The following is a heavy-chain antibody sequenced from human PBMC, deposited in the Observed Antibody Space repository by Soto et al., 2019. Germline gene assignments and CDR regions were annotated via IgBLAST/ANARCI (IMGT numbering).Heavy chain of an antibody. V-gene: IGHV1-69*13. CDR1: GGTFSSCA. J-gene: IGHJ6*02. CDR3: ARAPYSNYGLYYYYYGMDV. D-gene: IGHD4-4*01. Sequence: GASVKVCCKAAGGTFSSCAISWVRQAPGQGLEWMGGIIPIFGTANYAQKFQGRVTITADESTSTAYMELSSLRSEDTAVYYCARAPYSNYGLYYYYYGMDVWGQGTTVTVSS. CDR2: IIPIFGTA.